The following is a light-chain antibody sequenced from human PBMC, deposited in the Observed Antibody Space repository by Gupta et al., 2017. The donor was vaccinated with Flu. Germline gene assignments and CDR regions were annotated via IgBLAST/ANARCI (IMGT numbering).Light chain of an antibody. CDR2: DAS. CDR1: QDITNY. V-gene: IGKV1-33*01. J-gene: IGKJ1*01. CDR3: QQSRT. Sequence: DIQLTQSPSSLSASVGDRVTITCQASQDITNYLNWYQQKPGKAPKPLIYDASHLETGVPSRFSGSGSGTDFTVTISSLQPEDIATDYCQQSRTFGQGTKVEIK.